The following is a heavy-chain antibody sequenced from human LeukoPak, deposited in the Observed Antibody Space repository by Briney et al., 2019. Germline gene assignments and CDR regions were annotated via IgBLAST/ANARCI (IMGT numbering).Heavy chain of an antibody. CDR2: ISDSGAAT. D-gene: IGHD3-3*01. Sequence: GGSLRLSCAASGFTFSSYAMNWVRQDPGKGLEWVSRISDSGAATYYADSVKGRFTISRDNSKNTLYLQMNSLRAEDTAVYYCAKAKAVTIFGVARYYFDYWGQGTLVTVSS. J-gene: IGHJ4*02. CDR1: GFTFSSYA. V-gene: IGHV3-23*01. CDR3: AKAKAVTIFGVARYYFDY.